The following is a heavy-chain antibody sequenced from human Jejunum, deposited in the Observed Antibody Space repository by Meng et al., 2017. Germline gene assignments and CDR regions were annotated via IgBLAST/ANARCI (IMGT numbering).Heavy chain of an antibody. CDR2: ISYDGSNT. D-gene: IGHD3-16*01. CDR1: GYDFSTYA. J-gene: IGHJ4*02. V-gene: IGHV3-30*04. CDR3: AFSYTISYRGTYEF. Sequence: GESLKISCAASGYDFSTYAIHWVRQSPGKGLEWVAVISYDGSNTFSADSVKGRFTISRDNSKNTLYLQMNSLRKEDTAVYYCAFSYTISYRGTYEFWGQGTLVTVS.